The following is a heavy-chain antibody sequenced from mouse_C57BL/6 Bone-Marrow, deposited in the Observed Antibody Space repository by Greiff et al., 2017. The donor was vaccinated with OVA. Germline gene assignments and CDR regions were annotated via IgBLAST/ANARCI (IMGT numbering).Heavy chain of an antibody. Sequence: QVQLQQSGPGLVQPSQSLSITCTVSGFSLTSYGVHWVRQSPGKGLEWLGVIWRGGSTDYNAAFMSRLSITKDNSKSQVFFKMNSLQADDTAIYYCAIYITTVLDYAMDYWGQGTSVTVSS. J-gene: IGHJ4*01. CDR1: GFSLTSYG. CDR3: AIYITTVLDYAMDY. CDR2: IWRGGST. V-gene: IGHV2-5*01. D-gene: IGHD1-1*01.